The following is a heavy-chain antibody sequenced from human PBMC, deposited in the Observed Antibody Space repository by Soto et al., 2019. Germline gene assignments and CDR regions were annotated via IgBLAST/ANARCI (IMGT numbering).Heavy chain of an antibody. CDR3: VPDIGAVADY. V-gene: IGHV3-21*01. J-gene: IGHJ4*02. D-gene: IGHD1-26*01. Sequence: PGGPLRLSCAASGFIFSGYSMNWVRQAPGKGLEWVSSITSSGTYIKYADSVKGRFTISRDNAKNSLFLQMNSLRVEDTAVYYCVPDIGAVADYWGQGTLVTVSS. CDR2: ITSSGTYI. CDR1: GFIFSGYS.